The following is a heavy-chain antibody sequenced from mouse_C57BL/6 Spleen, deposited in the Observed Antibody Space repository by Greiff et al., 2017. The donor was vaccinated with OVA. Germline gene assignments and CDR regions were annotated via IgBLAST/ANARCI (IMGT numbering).Heavy chain of an antibody. J-gene: IGHJ4*01. V-gene: IGHV1-26*01. CDR1: GYTFTDYY. CDR2: INPNNGGN. Sequence: EVQLQQSGPELVKPGASVKISCKASGYTFTDYYMNWVKQSHGKSLEWIGDINPNNGGNSSNQKFKGKATLTVDTYSSTAFMELRSLTSEDSEVYYYARRGLQRGAMDYWGQGTSVTVSS. CDR3: ARRGLQRGAMDY. D-gene: IGHD1-1*01.